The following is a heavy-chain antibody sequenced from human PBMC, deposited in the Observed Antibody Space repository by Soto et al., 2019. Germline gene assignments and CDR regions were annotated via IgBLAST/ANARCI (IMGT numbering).Heavy chain of an antibody. V-gene: IGHV3-23*01. Sequence: QLLESGGGFVQPGGSLPLSCEASGTSFSSYAMTWIRQTPGKGLEWLSGISGSGEVTLYGDSVRGRVTMSRENSKNMVYLQLTSLRPEDTAVYYCAGPVGGYQVLFGTWYGTRSDFWGQGTLVTVSS. CDR1: GTSFSSYA. J-gene: IGHJ4*02. CDR2: ISGSGEVT. D-gene: IGHD6-13*01. CDR3: AGPVGGYQVLFGTWYGTRSDF.